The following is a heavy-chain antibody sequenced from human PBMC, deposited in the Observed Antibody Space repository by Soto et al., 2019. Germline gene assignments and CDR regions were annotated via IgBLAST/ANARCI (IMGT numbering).Heavy chain of an antibody. CDR2: INPIVSMS. CDR1: GDTFSFYT. CDR3: AASYGSGYRAFDY. Sequence: QVQLVQSGTEVKKPGSSVKVSCKASGDTFSFYTINWVRQAPGLGLEWVGRINPIVSMSNYAQQFEGRVSMTADKYTSTAYMELRSLRSDDTAMYFCAASYGSGYRAFDYWGQGALVIVSS. J-gene: IGHJ4*02. V-gene: IGHV1-69*02. D-gene: IGHD3-10*01.